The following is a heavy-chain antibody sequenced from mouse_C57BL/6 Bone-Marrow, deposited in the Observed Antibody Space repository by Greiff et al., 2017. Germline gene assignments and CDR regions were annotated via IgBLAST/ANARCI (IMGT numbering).Heavy chain of an antibody. D-gene: IGHD1-1*01. Sequence: EVQLVESGADLVKPGGSLKLSCAASGFTFSSYGMSWVRQTPDKRLEWVATISNGGSYTYYPDSVKGRSTISRDNAKNTMYLQMSRLKSEDAAMYYCARQITSFDYWGQGTTLTVSS. CDR3: ARQITSFDY. J-gene: IGHJ2*01. CDR2: ISNGGSYT. CDR1: GFTFSSYG. V-gene: IGHV5-6*01.